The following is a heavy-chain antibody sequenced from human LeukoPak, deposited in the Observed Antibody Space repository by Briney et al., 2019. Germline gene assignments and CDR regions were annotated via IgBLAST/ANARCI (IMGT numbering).Heavy chain of an antibody. CDR1: GFTFSSHA. V-gene: IGHV3-23*01. CDR2: ISGSGGST. D-gene: IGHD3-3*01. J-gene: IGHJ5*02. Sequence: GGSLRLSCAASGFTFSSHAMSWVRQAPGKGLEWVSSISGSGGSTYYADSVKGRSTISRDNSKNTLYLQMNSLRGEDTAVYYCAKEYDFWANNWFDPWGQGTLVTVSS. CDR3: AKEYDFWANNWFDP.